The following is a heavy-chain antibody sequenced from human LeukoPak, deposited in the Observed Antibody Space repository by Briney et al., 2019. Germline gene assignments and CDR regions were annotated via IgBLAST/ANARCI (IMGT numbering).Heavy chain of an antibody. CDR1: GFTFSSYG. V-gene: IGHV3-30*18. J-gene: IGHJ4*02. CDR2: ISYDGSNK. CDR3: AKNTAGIVVVIAIDY. D-gene: IGHD2-21*01. Sequence: GRSLRLSCAASGFTFSSYGMHWVRQAPGKGLEWVAVISYDGSNKYYADSVKGRFTISRDNSRNTLYLQMNSLRAEDTAVYYCAKNTAGIVVVIAIDYWGQGTLVTVSS.